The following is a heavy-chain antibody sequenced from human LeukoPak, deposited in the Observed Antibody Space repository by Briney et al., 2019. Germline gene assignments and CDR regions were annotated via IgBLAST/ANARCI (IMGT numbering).Heavy chain of an antibody. CDR2: ISAYNGNT. J-gene: IGHJ4*02. Sequence: ASVKVSCKASGYTFTSYGISWVRQAPGQGLEWMGWISAYNGNTNYAQKLQGRVTMTTDTSASTDYLELRSVRSDDTAVYYCASGLGAARRRTDYWGQGTLVTVSS. V-gene: IGHV1-18*01. CDR3: ASGLGAARRRTDY. CDR1: GYTFTSYG. D-gene: IGHD6-6*01.